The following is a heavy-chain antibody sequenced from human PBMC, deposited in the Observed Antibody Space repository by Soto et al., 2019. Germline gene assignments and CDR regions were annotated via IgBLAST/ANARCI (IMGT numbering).Heavy chain of an antibody. Sequence: SGPTLVNPTQTLTLTCTFSGFSLSTSGVGVGWIRQPPGEALEWLALIYWNDDKRYRSSLKSRLTITKDTSKNQVVLTMTNMDPVDTATYYCAHPFAPAGFDHWGQGTLVTVSS. V-gene: IGHV2-5*01. D-gene: IGHD3-3*01. J-gene: IGHJ4*02. CDR3: AHPFAPAGFDH. CDR1: GFSLSTSGVG. CDR2: IYWNDDK.